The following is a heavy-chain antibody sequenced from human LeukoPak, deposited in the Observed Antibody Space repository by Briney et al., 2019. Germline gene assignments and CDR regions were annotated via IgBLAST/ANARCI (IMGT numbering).Heavy chain of an antibody. Sequence: SVKVSCKASGGTFSSYAISWVRQAPGQGLERMGGIIPIFGTSNYAQKFQGRVTITADESTSTAYMELSSLRSEDTAVYYCARGGDYGDFFDYWGQGTLVTVSS. CDR1: GGTFSSYA. D-gene: IGHD4-17*01. J-gene: IGHJ4*02. V-gene: IGHV1-69*13. CDR2: IIPIFGTS. CDR3: ARGGDYGDFFDY.